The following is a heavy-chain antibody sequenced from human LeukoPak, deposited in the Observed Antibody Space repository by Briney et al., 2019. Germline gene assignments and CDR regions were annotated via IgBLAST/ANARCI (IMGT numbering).Heavy chain of an antibody. V-gene: IGHV1-69*04. J-gene: IGHJ4*02. CDR1: GGTFSSYA. D-gene: IGHD2-8*01. Sequence: SVKVSCKASGGTFSSYAISWVRQAPGQGLEWMARIIPILGKANYAQKFQGRVTITADKSTTTAYMELSSLRSEDTAVYYCARVENLDCTSGVCYSSEFDYWGQGTLVTVSS. CDR3: ARVENLDCTSGVCYSSEFDY. CDR2: IIPILGKA.